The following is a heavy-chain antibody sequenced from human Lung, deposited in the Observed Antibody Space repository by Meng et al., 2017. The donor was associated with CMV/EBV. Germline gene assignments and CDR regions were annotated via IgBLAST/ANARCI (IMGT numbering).Heavy chain of an antibody. CDR2: IYHSGST. V-gene: IGHV4-4*02. J-gene: IGHJ4*02. D-gene: IGHD6-19*01. Sequence: QLLLQQAAPGLVKPSGTLSLTCAASGGSISSSNWCSWVRQPPGKGLEWIGEIYHSGSTNYNPSLKSRVTISVDKSKNQFSLKLSSVTAADTAVYYCASFPPPGKQWLVTDYWGQGTLVTVSS. CDR3: ASFPPPGKQWLVTDY. CDR1: GGSISSSNW.